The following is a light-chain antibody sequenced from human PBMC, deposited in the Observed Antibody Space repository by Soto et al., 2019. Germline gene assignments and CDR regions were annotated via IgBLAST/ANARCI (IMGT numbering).Light chain of an antibody. V-gene: IGKV3-20*01. J-gene: IGKJ1*01. CDR3: QQYSIAKWT. CDR1: QSLDNRH. Sequence: IVLTQSPGTLSLSPGERATLSCRASQSLDNRHLAWYQQKPGQAPRVLIYGTSNRATGIPVRFSGSGSGTDFTLTISRLEPEDFAVYYCQQYSIAKWTFGQGTKLEIK. CDR2: GTS.